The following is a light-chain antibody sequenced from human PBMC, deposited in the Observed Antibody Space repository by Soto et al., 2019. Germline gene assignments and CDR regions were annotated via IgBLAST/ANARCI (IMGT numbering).Light chain of an antibody. CDR3: QQRSNWPRT. CDR1: QSVSNNY. CDR2: GAS. Sequence: IVMTQSPATLSVAPGEIATLSCRASQSVSNNYLAWYQQKPGQAPRLLIYGASNRATGIPARFSGSGSGTDFTLTISSLEPEDFAVYYCQQRSNWPRTFGQGTKVDIK. J-gene: IGKJ1*01. V-gene: IGKV3-11*01.